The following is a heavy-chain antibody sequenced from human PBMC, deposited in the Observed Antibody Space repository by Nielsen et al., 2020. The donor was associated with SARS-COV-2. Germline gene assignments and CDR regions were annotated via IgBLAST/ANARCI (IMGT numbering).Heavy chain of an antibody. CDR3: AREYSSSWYGAY. CDR1: GGTFSSYG. D-gene: IGHD6-13*01. CDR2: IIPVFGVP. V-gene: IGHV1-69*13. Sequence: SVKVSYKASGGTFSSYGITWVRQAPGQGLEWMGGIIPVFGVPNYAQKFQGRVTITADESTSTAYMELSSLRSDDTAVYYCAREYSSSWYGAYWGQGTPVTVSS. J-gene: IGHJ4*02.